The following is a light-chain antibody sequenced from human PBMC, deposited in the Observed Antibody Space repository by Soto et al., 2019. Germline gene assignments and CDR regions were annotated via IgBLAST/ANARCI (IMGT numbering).Light chain of an antibody. Sequence: EIVLTQSPGTLSLSPGERATLSCRASQSVTSNYLAWYQQEPGQAPRLLIFGASDRATGTPDRFSGSGSGTELPLTLSSLQSDDFEIYYCQQYNDWPPWTFGQGTKVDIK. V-gene: IGKV3-20*01. CDR1: QSVTSNY. CDR3: QQYNDWPPWT. J-gene: IGKJ1*01. CDR2: GAS.